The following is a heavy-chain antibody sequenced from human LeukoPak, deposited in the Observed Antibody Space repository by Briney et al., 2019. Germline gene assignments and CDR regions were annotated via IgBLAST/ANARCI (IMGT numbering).Heavy chain of an antibody. V-gene: IGHV3-9*01. CDR2: SSYNRDAT. J-gene: IGHJ4*02. D-gene: IGHD6-25*01. CDR3: AKGAAAGIRGYFDY. Sequence: GGSLRLSCAGSGFSFDDYAMHWVRQARGKGLEWVSGSSYNRDATVYADSVTGRFTVSRDNAKNSLYLQMNSLRSEDTALYYCAKGAAAGIRGYFDYWGQGILVTVSS. CDR1: GFSFDDYA.